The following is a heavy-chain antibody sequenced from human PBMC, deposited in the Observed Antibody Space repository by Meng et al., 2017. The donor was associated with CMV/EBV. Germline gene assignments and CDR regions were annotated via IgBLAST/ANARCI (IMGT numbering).Heavy chain of an antibody. D-gene: IGHD3-3*01. V-gene: IGHV4-34*01. Sequence: GSLRLSCAVYGGSFSGYYWSWIRQPPGKGLEWIGEINHSGSTNYNPSLKSRVTISVDTSKNQFSLKLSSVTAADTAVYYCARVRRRITIFGGVIPGFDPWGQGTLVTVSS. CDR2: INHSGST. CDR3: ARVRRRITIFGGVIPGFDP. J-gene: IGHJ5*02. CDR1: GGSFSGYY.